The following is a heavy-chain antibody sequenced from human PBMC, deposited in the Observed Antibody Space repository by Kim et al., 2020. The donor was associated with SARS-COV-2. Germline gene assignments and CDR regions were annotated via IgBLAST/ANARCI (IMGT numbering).Heavy chain of an antibody. CDR3: ARSKGRFLFSGRGYYYFDY. Sequence: ASVKVSCKASGYTFTSYYMHWVRQAPGQGLEWMGIINPSGGSTSYAQKFQGRVTMTRDTSTSTVYMELSSLRSEDTAVYYCARSKGRFLFSGRGYYYFDYWGQGTLVTVSS. CDR2: INPSGGST. V-gene: IGHV1-46*01. D-gene: IGHD3-3*01. J-gene: IGHJ4*02. CDR1: GYTFTSYY.